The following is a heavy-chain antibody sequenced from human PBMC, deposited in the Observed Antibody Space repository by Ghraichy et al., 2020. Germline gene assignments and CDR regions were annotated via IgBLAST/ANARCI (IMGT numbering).Heavy chain of an antibody. Sequence: SETLYLTCTVSGGSISSYYWSWIRQPPGKELKWIGFIYYSGSTYYNPSLKSRVTISVDTSTNQFSLKLSSVTAADTAVYYCASGGYCSSTSCYPNWFDPWGQGTLVTVSS. CDR2: IYYSGST. J-gene: IGHJ5*02. V-gene: IGHV4-59*01. D-gene: IGHD2-2*01. CDR1: GGSISSYY. CDR3: ASGGYCSSTSCYPNWFDP.